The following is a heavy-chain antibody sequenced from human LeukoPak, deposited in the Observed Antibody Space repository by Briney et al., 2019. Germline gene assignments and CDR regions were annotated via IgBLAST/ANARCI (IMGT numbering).Heavy chain of an antibody. CDR2: IYHSGSP. CDR1: GGSISSNNW. V-gene: IGHV4-4*02. J-gene: IGHJ3*02. D-gene: IGHD2-2*01. CDR3: AKCPNDAFDI. Sequence: PSETLSLTCAVSGGSISSNNWWGWVRQPPGKGLEWIGEIYHSGSPNHNPSLKSRVTISVDKSKNHFSLKLSSVTAADTAVYYCAKCPNDAFDIWGQGTMVTVSS.